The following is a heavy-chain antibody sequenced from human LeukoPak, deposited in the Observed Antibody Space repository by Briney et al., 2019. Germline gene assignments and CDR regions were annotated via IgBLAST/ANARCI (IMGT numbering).Heavy chain of an antibody. CDR1: GFTFSNAW. D-gene: IGHD3-10*01. J-gene: IGHJ3*02. CDR2: IKSKTDGGTT. Sequence: GGSLRLSCAASGFTFSNAWMSWVRQAPGKGLEWVGRIKSKTDGGTTDYAAPVKGRFTISRDDSKSTLYLQMNSLKTEDTAVYYCTTENSMVRGVIITSNAFDIWGQGTMVTVSA. CDR3: TTENSMVRGVIITSNAFDI. V-gene: IGHV3-15*01.